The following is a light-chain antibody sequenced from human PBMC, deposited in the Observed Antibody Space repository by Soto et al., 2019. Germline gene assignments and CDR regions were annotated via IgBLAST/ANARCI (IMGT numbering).Light chain of an antibody. CDR3: RSYAGGNNWV. J-gene: IGLJ3*02. V-gene: IGLV2-8*01. CDR1: SSDISGHNY. CDR2: EVS. Sequence: QSALTQPPSASGSLGQSVTISCTGASSDISGHNYVSWYQQHPGKAPKLMIYEVSKRPSWVPDRFSASMSGNTASLTVSGLQAEDEAAYYCRSYAGGNNWVFGGGTKLTVL.